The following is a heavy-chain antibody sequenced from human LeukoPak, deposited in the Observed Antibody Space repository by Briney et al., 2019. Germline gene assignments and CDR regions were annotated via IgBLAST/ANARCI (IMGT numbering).Heavy chain of an antibody. CDR1: GFTFSSYG. V-gene: IGHV3-30*03. CDR3: ARDQYDTWSRRGNFDS. D-gene: IGHD3-3*01. Sequence: QSGGSLRLSCAASGFTFSSYGMHWVRQAPGKGLEWVAVISYDGSNKYYADSVKGRFTISRDNSKNTLYLQMNSLRAEDTAVYYCARDQYDTWSRRGNFDSWGQGTLVIVSS. CDR2: ISYDGSNK. J-gene: IGHJ4*02.